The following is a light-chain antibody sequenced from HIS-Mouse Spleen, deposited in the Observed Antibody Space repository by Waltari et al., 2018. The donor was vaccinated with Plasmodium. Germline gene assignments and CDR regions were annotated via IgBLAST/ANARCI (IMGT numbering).Light chain of an antibody. J-gene: IGLJ3*02. Sequence: QSALTQPASVSGSPGQSITISCTGTSSDVGGYNYVSWYKQHPGKAPKLMIYDVSNRPSGVSNRVSGSKAGNTASLTISGLQAEDEADYYCSSYTSSSTRVFGGGTKLTVL. V-gene: IGLV2-14*03. CDR3: SSYTSSSTRV. CDR2: DVS. CDR1: SSDVGGYNY.